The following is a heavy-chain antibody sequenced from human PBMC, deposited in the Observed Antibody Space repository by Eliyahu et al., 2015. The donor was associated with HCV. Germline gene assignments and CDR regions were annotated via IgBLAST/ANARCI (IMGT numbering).Heavy chain of an antibody. CDR1: GGTFXSYA. CDR2: IIPILGIA. J-gene: IGHJ4*02. Sequence: QVQLVQSGAEVKKPGSSVKVSCKASGGTFXSYAISWVRQAPGQGLEWRGRIIPILGIANYAQKFQGRVTITADKSTSTAYMELSSLRSEDTAVYYCAREIILPLMVRGVPFDYWGQGTLVTVSS. CDR3: AREIILPLMVRGVPFDY. V-gene: IGHV1-69*04. D-gene: IGHD3-10*01.